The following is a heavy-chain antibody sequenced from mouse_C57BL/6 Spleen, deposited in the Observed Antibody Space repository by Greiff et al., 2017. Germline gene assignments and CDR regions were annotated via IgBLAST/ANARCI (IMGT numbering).Heavy chain of an antibody. Sequence: QVQLQQSGAELVRPGTSVTMSCKASGYTFTNYWIGWAKQRPGHGLEWIGDIYPGGGYTNYNEKFKGKATLTADKSSSTAYMQFSRLTSEDSAIYYCARRYYDGYCDVWGTGTTVTVSS. J-gene: IGHJ1*03. CDR1: GYTFTNYW. CDR3: ARRYYDGYCDV. D-gene: IGHD1-1*01. CDR2: IYPGGGYT. V-gene: IGHV1-63*01.